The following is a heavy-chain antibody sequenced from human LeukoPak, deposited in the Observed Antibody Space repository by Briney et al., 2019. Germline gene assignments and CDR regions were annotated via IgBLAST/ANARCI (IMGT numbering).Heavy chain of an antibody. CDR2: INHSGST. D-gene: IGHD1-26*01. V-gene: IGHV4-34*01. CDR1: GGSFSGYY. J-gene: IGHJ5*02. CDR3: ARVSVGFDP. Sequence: KTSETLSLTCAVYGGSFSGYYWSWIRQPPGKGLEWIGEINHSGSTNYNPSLKSRVTISVDTSKYQFSLKLSSVTAADTAVYYCARVSVGFDPWGQGTLVTASS.